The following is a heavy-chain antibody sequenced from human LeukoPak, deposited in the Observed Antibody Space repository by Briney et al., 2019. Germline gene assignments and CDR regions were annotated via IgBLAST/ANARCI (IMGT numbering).Heavy chain of an antibody. V-gene: IGHV1-2*02. CDR1: GYTFTGYY. D-gene: IGHD3-3*01. CDR2: IDPNSGGT. J-gene: IGHJ4*02. Sequence: ASVKVSCKASGYTFTGYYMHWVRQAPGQGLEWMGWIDPNSGGTNYAQKFQGRVTMTRDTSTSTVYMELSSLRSEDTAVYYCARDRSEDYDFWSGYYQFDYWGQGTLVTVSS. CDR3: ARDRSEDYDFWSGYYQFDY.